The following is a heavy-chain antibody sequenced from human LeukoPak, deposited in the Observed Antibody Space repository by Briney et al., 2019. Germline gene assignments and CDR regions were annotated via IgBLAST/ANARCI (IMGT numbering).Heavy chain of an antibody. J-gene: IGHJ4*02. CDR1: GGTFSSYA. V-gene: IGHV1-69*05. CDR2: IIPIFGTA. Sequence: ASVKVSCKASGGTFSSYAISWFRQAPGQGLEWMGRIIPIFGTANYAQKFQGRVTITTDESTSTAYMELSSLRSEDTAVYYCAVTRTGTVTTFDYWGQGTLVTVSS. CDR3: AVTRTGTVTTFDY. D-gene: IGHD4-17*01.